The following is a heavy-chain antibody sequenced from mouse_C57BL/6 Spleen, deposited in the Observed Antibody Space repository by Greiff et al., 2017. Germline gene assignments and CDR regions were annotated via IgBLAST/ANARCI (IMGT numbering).Heavy chain of an antibody. CDR1: GYTFTSYG. CDR3: AGGGYYGSSYVGVFAY. CDR2: IYPRSGNT. Sequence: VQLQQSGAELARPGASVKLSCKASGYTFTSYGISWVKQRPGQGLEWIGEIYPRSGNTNYNEKFKGKATLTADKSSSTAYMELRSLTSEDSAVYFCAGGGYYGSSYVGVFAYRGQGTLVTVSA. V-gene: IGHV1-81*01. J-gene: IGHJ3*01. D-gene: IGHD1-1*01.